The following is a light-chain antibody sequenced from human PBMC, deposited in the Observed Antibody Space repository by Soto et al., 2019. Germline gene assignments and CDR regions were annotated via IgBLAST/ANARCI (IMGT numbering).Light chain of an antibody. J-gene: IGKJ1*01. CDR3: HQRQSWPRT. Sequence: DIVMTQSPATLSVAPGERVTFSCRASQGVSRKLAWYQHKPGQAPRLLISGASTGATGIPARFSGSGSGTEFTLTISSLQSEDFATYYCHQRQSWPRTFGQGTKVDIK. CDR2: GAS. CDR1: QGVSRK. V-gene: IGKV3-15*01.